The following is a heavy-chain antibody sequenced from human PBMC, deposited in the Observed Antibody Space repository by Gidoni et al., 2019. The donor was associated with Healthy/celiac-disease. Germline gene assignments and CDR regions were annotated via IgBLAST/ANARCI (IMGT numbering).Heavy chain of an antibody. CDR2: IYTSGST. CDR1: GGSISGGSYY. J-gene: IGHJ4*02. CDR3: AGGYSYGSAFDY. D-gene: IGHD5-18*01. V-gene: IGHV4-61*02. Sequence: QVQLQESGPGLVKPSQTLSLTCTVSGGSISGGSYYWSWIRQPAGKGLEWIGRIYTSGSTNYNPSLKSRVTISVDTSKNQFSLKLSSVTAADTAVYYCAGGYSYGSAFDYWGQGTLVTVSS.